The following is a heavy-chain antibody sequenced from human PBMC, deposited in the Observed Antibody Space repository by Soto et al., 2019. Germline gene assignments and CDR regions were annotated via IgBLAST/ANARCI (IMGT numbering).Heavy chain of an antibody. CDR3: ARQIYDSDTGPNFQYYFDS. V-gene: IGHV5-10-1*01. CDR1: GYSIAGYW. Sequence: GESLKISCKGSGYSIAGYWITWVRQKPGKGLEWMGRIDPSDSQTYYSPSFRGHVTISATKSITTVFLQWSSLRASDTAMYYCARQIYDSDTGPNFQYYFDSWGQGTPVTVSS. J-gene: IGHJ4*02. D-gene: IGHD3-22*01. CDR2: IDPSDSQT.